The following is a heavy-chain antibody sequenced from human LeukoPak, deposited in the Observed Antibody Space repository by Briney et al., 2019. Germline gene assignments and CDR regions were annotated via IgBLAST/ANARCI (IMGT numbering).Heavy chain of an antibody. CDR2: IYHSGST. D-gene: IGHD3-22*01. CDR3: ARDPDSSGYQN. CDR1: GYSISSGYY. Sequence: SETLSLTCAVSGYSISSGYYWGWIRQPPGKGLEWIGSIYHSGSTYYNPSLKSRVTISVDTSKNQFSLKLSSVTAADTAVYYCARDPDSSGYQNWGQGTLVTVSS. J-gene: IGHJ4*02. V-gene: IGHV4-38-2*02.